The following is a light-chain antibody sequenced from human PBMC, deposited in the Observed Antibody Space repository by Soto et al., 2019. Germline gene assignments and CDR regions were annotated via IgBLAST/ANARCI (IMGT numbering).Light chain of an antibody. J-gene: IGLJ1*01. Sequence: ALKEPASVTGCSGQSITISYKETSSDVGSYNLVSWYQQHPGKAPKLMIYEVSKRPSGVSNRFSGSKSSNTASLTISGLQDEDEADYSCYTLKVFGTGTKVTVL. CDR3: YTLKV. V-gene: IGLV2-23*02. CDR2: EVS. CDR1: SSDVGSYNL.